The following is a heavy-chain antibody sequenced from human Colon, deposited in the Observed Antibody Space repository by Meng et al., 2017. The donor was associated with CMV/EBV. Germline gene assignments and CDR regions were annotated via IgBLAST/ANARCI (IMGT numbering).Heavy chain of an antibody. J-gene: IGHJ5*02. CDR3: TKKAQYGDYTQWFDP. CDR1: GLTVGGEA. CDR2: IRGSTENA. Sequence: GLTVGGEAMTWVRQPTGKGLEWVSTIRGSTENAFYADSVKGRFTISKDMSKNILYLQMNSLRAEDTALYYCTKKAQYGDYTQWFDPWGQGTLVTVSS. V-gene: IGHV3-23*01. D-gene: IGHD4-17*01.